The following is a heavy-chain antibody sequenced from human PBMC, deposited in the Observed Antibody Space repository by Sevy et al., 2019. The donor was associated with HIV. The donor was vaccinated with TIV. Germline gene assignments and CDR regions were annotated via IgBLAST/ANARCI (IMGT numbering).Heavy chain of an antibody. Sequence: GGSLRLSCAASEFTFSGSAMHWVRQASGKGLEWVGRIRSKANSYATAYAASVKGRFTISRDDSKNTAYLQMNSLKTEDTAVYYCTSSPDAYDFWSGYSRKTDYWGQGTLVTVSS. CDR3: TSSPDAYDFWSGYSRKTDY. CDR2: IRSKANSYAT. V-gene: IGHV3-73*01. D-gene: IGHD3-3*01. J-gene: IGHJ4*02. CDR1: EFTFSGSA.